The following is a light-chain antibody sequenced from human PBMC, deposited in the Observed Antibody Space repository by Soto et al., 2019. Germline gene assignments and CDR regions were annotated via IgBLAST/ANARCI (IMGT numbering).Light chain of an antibody. V-gene: IGKV3-20*01. Sequence: VFTHSPGTLSLSPGERATLSCRASQSVSSSYLAWYQQKPGQAPRLLIYGASSRATGIPDRFSGSGSGTDFTLTISRLEPEDFAVYYCQQYGSSSWTFGQGTRWIS. CDR1: QSVSSSY. J-gene: IGKJ1*01. CDR3: QQYGSSSWT. CDR2: GAS.